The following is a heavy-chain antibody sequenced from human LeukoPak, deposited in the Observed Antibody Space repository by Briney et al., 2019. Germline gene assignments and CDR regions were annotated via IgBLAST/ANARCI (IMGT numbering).Heavy chain of an antibody. Sequence: GGSLRLSWAASGFTFSSYSMNWVRQAPGKGLEWVSSISSSSTYIFYADSLKGRFTISRDNAKNSLYLQMNSLRAEDTAVYYCASRVITMDAFDIWGQGTMVTVSS. V-gene: IGHV3-21*01. CDR2: ISSSSTYI. D-gene: IGHD3-16*01. J-gene: IGHJ3*02. CDR1: GFTFSSYS. CDR3: ASRVITMDAFDI.